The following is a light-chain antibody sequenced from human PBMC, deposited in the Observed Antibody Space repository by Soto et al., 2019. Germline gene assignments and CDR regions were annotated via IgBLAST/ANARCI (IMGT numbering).Light chain of an antibody. CDR1: SSNIGGNY. CDR3: ASWDDSLGGRVV. Sequence: QSVLTQPPSASGTPGQRVTISCSGSSSNIGGNYVYWYQQFPGTDPNLLIHSNNQRPSGVPYRFSCSKSGTSAALAISGLRSEDEADYYCASWDDSLGGRVVFGGGTKLTVL. V-gene: IGLV1-47*02. CDR2: SNN. J-gene: IGLJ2*01.